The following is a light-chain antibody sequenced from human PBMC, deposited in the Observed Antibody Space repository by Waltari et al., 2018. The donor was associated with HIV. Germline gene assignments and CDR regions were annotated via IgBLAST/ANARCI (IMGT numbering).Light chain of an antibody. V-gene: IGLV1-47*01. CDR3: AAWDNSLSVLVV. J-gene: IGLJ2*01. Sequence: QSVLTQTPSASGTPGQRVTISCSGSSSNIGSNYVYWYQQLPGTAPKLLIDRNNQRPSGVPDRFSGSTSGTSASLAISGLRSEDEADYYCAAWDNSLSVLVVFGGGTKLTVL. CDR1: SSNIGSNY. CDR2: RNN.